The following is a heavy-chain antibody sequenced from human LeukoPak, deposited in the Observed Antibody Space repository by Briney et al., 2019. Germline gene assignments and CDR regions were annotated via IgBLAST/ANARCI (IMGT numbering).Heavy chain of an antibody. CDR3: ARDRDGWYTFDY. Sequence: ASVKVSCKASGYTFTGYYMYWVRQAPGQGLEWMGWINPNSGGTNYAQKFQGRVTMTRDTSISTAYMELSRLRSDDTAVYYCARDRDGWYTFDYWGQGTLVTVSS. CDR2: INPNSGGT. D-gene: IGHD6-19*01. V-gene: IGHV1-2*02. J-gene: IGHJ4*02. CDR1: GYTFTGYY.